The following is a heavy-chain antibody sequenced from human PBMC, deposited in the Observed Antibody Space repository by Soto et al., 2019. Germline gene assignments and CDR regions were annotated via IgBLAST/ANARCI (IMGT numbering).Heavy chain of an antibody. CDR2: IIPIFGTA. D-gene: IGHD6-19*01. CDR3: ARESVAGPHNWFDP. V-gene: IGHV1-69*13. CDR1: GGTFSSYA. J-gene: IGHJ5*02. Sequence: ASVKVSCKASGGTFSSYAISWVRQAPGQGLEWMGGIIPIFGTANYAQKFQGRVTITADESTSTAYMELSSLRSEDTAVYYCARESVAGPHNWFDPWGQGTLVTAPQ.